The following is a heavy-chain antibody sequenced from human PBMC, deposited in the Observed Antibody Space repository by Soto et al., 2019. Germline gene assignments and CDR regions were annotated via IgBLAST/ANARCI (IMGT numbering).Heavy chain of an antibody. CDR2: VYQGVAAAYLAEGAT. D-gene: IGHD3-16*01. CDR3: ARDRVGITVSSKTLGEWFDP. V-gene: IGHV4-59*01. CDR1: GTFLNNFF. Sequence: QVQLQESGPGLVRPSETLSLTCTVSGTFLNNFFWSWIRQAPGKGLSWLDYVYQGVAAAYLAEGATNCYDPSLERRATISLDWPKNQFYLRLTSVTAADTAVYYCARDRVGITVSSKTLGEWFDPWGQGTLVTVSS. J-gene: IGHJ5*02.